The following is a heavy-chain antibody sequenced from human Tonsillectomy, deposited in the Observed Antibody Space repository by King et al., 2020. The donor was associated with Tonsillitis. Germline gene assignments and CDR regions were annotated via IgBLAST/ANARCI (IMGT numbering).Heavy chain of an antibody. CDR3: ARSYYGGLAFNI. Sequence: LQLQESGPGLVKPSETLSLTCTVSGASISSYYWSWIRQPPGKGLEWIGYIYYTGSTNYNPSLKSRVTISVDTSKNQFSLKLSSVTAADTAVYYCARSYYGGLAFNIWGQGTMVTVSS. V-gene: IGHV4-59*08. CDR2: IYYTGST. CDR1: GASISSYY. D-gene: IGHD3-3*01. J-gene: IGHJ3*02.